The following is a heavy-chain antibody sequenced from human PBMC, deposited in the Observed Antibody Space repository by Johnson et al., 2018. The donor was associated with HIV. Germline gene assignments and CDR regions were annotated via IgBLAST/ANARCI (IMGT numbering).Heavy chain of an antibody. V-gene: IGHV3-NL1*01. D-gene: IGHD6-19*01. CDR1: GFIFSSYG. Sequence: QVQLVESGGGVVQPGRSRRLSCAASGFIFSSYGMHWVRQAPGKGLEWVSIIYSDGSTYYADSVMGRFTVSRDNSKNTLYLQMNIVRDEDTAVYYCVRGGAVAPSSGFDIWGQGTKVTVSS. CDR2: IYSDGST. J-gene: IGHJ3*02. CDR3: VRGGAVAPSSGFDI.